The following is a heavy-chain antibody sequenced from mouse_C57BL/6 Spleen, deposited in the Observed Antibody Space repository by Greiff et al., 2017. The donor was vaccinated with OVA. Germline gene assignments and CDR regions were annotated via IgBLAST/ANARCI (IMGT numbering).Heavy chain of an antibody. Sequence: VKLQQSGPELVKPGASVKISCKASGYAFSSSWMNWVKQRPGKGLEWIGRIYPGDGDTNYNGKFKGKATLTADKSSSTAYMQLSSLTSEDSAVYFCASFYYYGSSHDYWGQGTTLTVSS. J-gene: IGHJ2*01. CDR1: GYAFSSSW. V-gene: IGHV1-82*01. CDR3: ASFYYYGSSHDY. CDR2: IYPGDGDT. D-gene: IGHD1-1*01.